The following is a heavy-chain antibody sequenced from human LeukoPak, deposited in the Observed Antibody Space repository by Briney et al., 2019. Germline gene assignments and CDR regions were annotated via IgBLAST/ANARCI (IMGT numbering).Heavy chain of an antibody. J-gene: IGHJ4*02. D-gene: IGHD5-24*01. V-gene: IGHV3-23*01. CDR1: GFTFSNYG. Sequence: GGSLRLSCAASGFTFSNYGMSWVRQAPGKGLEWVSGISGSGGSTDFADSVKGRFSISRDNSKNTLYLHMNSLRAEDTAIYYCAKGDGYNTYYFDYWGQGTLVTVSS. CDR3: AKGDGYNTYYFDY. CDR2: ISGSGGST.